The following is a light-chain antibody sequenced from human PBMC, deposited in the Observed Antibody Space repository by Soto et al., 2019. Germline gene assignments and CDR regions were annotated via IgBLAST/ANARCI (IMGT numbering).Light chain of an antibody. Sequence: QLVLAQSPSASASRGASVKLTCTLSSGHSSYSIAWHQQQPDKGPRYLMKVNSDDSHNKGDGIPDRFSGSSSGAERYLTISSLQSEDEADYYCQTWDTGIQVFGGGTKLTVL. J-gene: IGLJ2*01. CDR1: SGHSSYS. V-gene: IGLV4-69*01. CDR3: QTWDTGIQV. CDR2: VNSDDSH.